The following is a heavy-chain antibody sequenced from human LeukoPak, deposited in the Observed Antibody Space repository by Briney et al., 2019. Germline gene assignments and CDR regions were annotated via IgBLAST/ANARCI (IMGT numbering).Heavy chain of an antibody. CDR1: GGSISSYY. CDR2: IYYSGST. D-gene: IGHD2/OR15-2a*01. J-gene: IGHJ4*02. Sequence: SSETLSLTCTVSGGSISSYYWSWIRQPPGKGLEWIANIYYSGSTNYNPSLKSRVTISVDTSKNQFFLKLTSVTAADTAVYFCARFPSMTFFDYWGQGTLVTVSS. CDR3: ARFPSMTFFDY. V-gene: IGHV4-59*01.